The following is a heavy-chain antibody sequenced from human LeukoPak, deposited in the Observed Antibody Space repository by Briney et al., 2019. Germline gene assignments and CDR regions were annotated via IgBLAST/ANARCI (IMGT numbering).Heavy chain of an antibody. CDR2: ISSSSSYI. V-gene: IGHV3-21*01. Sequence: GSLSLSCAASGFTFSSYSMNWVRQAPGKGLEWVSSISSSSSYIYYADSVKGRFTIARDNAKKSLYLQMNSLRAEDTAVYYCASPYNSRWYELCYWGQGTLVTVSS. CDR1: GFTFSSYS. D-gene: IGHD6-13*01. J-gene: IGHJ4*02. CDR3: ASPYNSRWYELCY.